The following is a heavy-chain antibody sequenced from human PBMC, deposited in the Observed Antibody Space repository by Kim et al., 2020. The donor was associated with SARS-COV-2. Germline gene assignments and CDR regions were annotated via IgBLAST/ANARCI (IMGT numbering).Heavy chain of an antibody. Sequence: YADSGKGRFTISRDNAKNSLYLQMNSLRAEDTAVYCCARDGQNSIDAFDIWGQGTMVTVSS. J-gene: IGHJ3*02. D-gene: IGHD3-22*01. CDR3: ARDGQNSIDAFDI. V-gene: IGHV3-11*06.